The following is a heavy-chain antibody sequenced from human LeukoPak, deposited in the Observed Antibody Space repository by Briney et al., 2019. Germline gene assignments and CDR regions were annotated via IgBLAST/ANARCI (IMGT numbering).Heavy chain of an antibody. CDR3: AKSDGLYGDYPIDY. Sequence: GGFLRLSCAASGFTFSSYGMHWVRQAPGKGLEWVAVISYDGSNKYYADSVKGRFTISRDNSKNTLYLQMNSLRAEDTAVYYCAKSDGLYGDYPIDYWGQGTLVTVSS. D-gene: IGHD4-17*01. J-gene: IGHJ4*02. CDR2: ISYDGSNK. CDR1: GFTFSSYG. V-gene: IGHV3-30*18.